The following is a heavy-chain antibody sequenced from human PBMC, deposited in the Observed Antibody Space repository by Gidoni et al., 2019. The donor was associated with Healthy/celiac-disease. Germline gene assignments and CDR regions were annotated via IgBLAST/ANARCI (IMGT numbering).Heavy chain of an antibody. CDR3: AREGAVVAPI. D-gene: IGHD2-2*01. CDR2: IYSGGRT. V-gene: IGHV3-53*01. J-gene: IGHJ3*02. CDR1: GFTVSSNY. Sequence: EVQLVESGGGLIQPGGSLRLSCAASGFTVSSNYMSWVRQAPGKGLEWVSVIYSGGRTYDADSVKGRFTIARDNSKNTLYLQMNSLGAEDTAVYYCAREGAVVAPIWGQGTMVTVSS.